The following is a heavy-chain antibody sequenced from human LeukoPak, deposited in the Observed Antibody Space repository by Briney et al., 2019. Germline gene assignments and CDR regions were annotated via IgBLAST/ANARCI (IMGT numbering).Heavy chain of an antibody. D-gene: IGHD1-1*01. CDR3: AREVTTGTTNWFDP. CDR2: ISAYNGNT. J-gene: IGHJ5*02. CDR1: GYTFTSYG. V-gene: IGHV1-18*01. Sequence: ASVKVSXKASGYTFTSYGISWVRQAPGQGLEWMGWISAYNGNTNYAQKFQGRVTITRNTSISTAYMELSSLRSEDTAVYYCAREVTTGTTNWFDPWGQGTLVTVSS.